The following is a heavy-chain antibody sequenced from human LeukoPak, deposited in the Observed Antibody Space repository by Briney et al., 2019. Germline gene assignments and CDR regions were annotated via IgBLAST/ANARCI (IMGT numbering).Heavy chain of an antibody. CDR1: GFSVSSSY. Sequence: GGSLRLSCAASGFSVSSSYMNWVRQAPGRGLEWVAVIYSGESTNYADSVKGRFTISRDNAKNSLYLQMNSLRAEDTAVYYCARDRSGTPAGYWGQGTLVTVSS. CDR2: IYSGEST. D-gene: IGHD1-26*01. CDR3: ARDRSGTPAGY. J-gene: IGHJ4*02. V-gene: IGHV3-53*01.